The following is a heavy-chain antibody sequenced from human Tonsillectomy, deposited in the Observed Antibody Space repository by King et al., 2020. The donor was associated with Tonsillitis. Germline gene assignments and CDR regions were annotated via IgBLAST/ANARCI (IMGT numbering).Heavy chain of an antibody. CDR1: GFTFSTSA. CDR2: ISGSGDSS. J-gene: IGHJ4*02. D-gene: IGHD3-22*01. CDR3: ARNGYFYHSSGFYYIDYFDS. Sequence: DVQLVESGGGLVQPGGSLRLSCAASGFTFSTSAMSWVRQAPGKGLEGVSAISGSGDSSYYADSVKGRFTISRDISKNTLYLQMNSLRADDTAVYYCARNGYFYHSSGFYYIDYFDSWGQGTLLTVSS. V-gene: IGHV3-23*04.